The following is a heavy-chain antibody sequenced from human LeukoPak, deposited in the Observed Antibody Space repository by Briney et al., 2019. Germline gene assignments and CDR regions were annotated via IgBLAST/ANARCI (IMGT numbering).Heavy chain of an antibody. CDR2: MNPNSGNT. V-gene: IGHV1-8*01. CDR3: ARGSSLVVVPAFYYCGMDV. D-gene: IGHD2-2*01. Sequence: ASVKVSCKASGYTFTSYDSNWVRQATGQGLEWMGWMNPNSGNTGYAQKFQGRVTMTRNTSISTAYMELSSLRSEDTAVYYCARGSSLVVVPAFYYCGMDVWGQGTTVTVSS. CDR1: GYTFTSYD. J-gene: IGHJ6*02.